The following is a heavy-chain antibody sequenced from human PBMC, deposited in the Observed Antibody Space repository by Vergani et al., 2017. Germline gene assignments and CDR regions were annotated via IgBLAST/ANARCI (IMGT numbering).Heavy chain of an antibody. V-gene: IGHV4-4*07. CDR3: ATGAGPFDI. Sequence: QVQMQESVPGLVKTSETLSLTCSASGAPISYWCWSWLRQPAGKGLEWIGRLCPSGSTNYKPSRKSRVTMSIDTSKNQFSLKLTSVTAADTAVYYCATGAGPFDIWGQGTLVTVSS. J-gene: IGHJ4*02. CDR2: LCPSGST. CDR1: GAPISYWC. D-gene: IGHD7-27*01.